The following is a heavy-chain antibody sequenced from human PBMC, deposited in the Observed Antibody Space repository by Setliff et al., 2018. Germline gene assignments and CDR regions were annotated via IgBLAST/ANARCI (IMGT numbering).Heavy chain of an antibody. Sequence: ASVKVSCKASGYTFTTYAIGWMRQAPGQGPEWMGWINTNTGNPSYAQGFTGRFVFSLDTSVSTAYLQISSLKGEDTGVYSCARASRYGTIKYRGDYYMDVWGKGTTVTVSS. D-gene: IGHD5-12*01. CDR1: GYTFTTYA. J-gene: IGHJ6*03. CDR2: INTNTGNP. CDR3: ARASRYGTIKYRGDYYMDV. V-gene: IGHV7-4-1*02.